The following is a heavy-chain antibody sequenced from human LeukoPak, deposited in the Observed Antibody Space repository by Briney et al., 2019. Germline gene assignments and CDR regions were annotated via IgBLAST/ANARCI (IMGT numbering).Heavy chain of an antibody. CDR2: ISTHSTYT. CDR3: ATYYYASGSSD. V-gene: IGHV3-11*03. CDR1: GFIFSDYS. Sequence: GGSLRLSCAASGFIFSDYSMSWIRQAPGKGLEWVSYISTHSTYTHYADSVRGRFTISRDNAKNSLYLQMNSLRAEDTAVYYCATYYYASGSSDWGQGTTVTVSS. J-gene: IGHJ6*02. D-gene: IGHD3-10*01.